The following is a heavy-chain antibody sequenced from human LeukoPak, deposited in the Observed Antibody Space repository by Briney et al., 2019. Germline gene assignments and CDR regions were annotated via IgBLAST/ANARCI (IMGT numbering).Heavy chain of an antibody. V-gene: IGHV4-61*02. Sequence: SETLSLTCTVSGGSISSGSYYWSWIRQPAGKGLEWIGRIYTSGSTNYNPSLKSRVTISVDTSKNQFSLKLTSVTAADTAVYYCARGAGDDDYGDFDYWGQGTLVTVSS. CDR3: ARGAGDDDYGDFDY. CDR2: IYTSGST. D-gene: IGHD4-17*01. CDR1: GGSISSGSYY. J-gene: IGHJ4*02.